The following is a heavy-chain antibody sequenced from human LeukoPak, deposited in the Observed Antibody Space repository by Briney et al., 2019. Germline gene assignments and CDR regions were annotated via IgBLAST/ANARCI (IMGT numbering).Heavy chain of an antibody. CDR3: ARNPD. CDR1: GGTFSSSA. CDR2: INPNSGGT. V-gene: IGHV1-2*02. J-gene: IGHJ4*02. Sequence: ASVKVSCKASGGTFSSSAISWVRQAPGQGLEWMGRINPNSGGTNYAQKFQGRVTMTRDTSISTAYMELSSLRSDDTAVYYCARNPDWGQGTLVTVSS.